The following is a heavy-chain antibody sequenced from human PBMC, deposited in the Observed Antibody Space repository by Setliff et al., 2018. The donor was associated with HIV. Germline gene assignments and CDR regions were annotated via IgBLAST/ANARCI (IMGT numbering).Heavy chain of an antibody. D-gene: IGHD6-13*01. J-gene: IGHJ4*02. Sequence: GASVKVSCKASGYTFTGYYMHWVRQAPGQGLEWMGWINPHSGDTNYAQKFQDRVTMTRDTSVNIAYMQLSRLRSDDTAVYYCARPGIAAADYYFDYWGQGALVTVSS. CDR2: INPHSGDT. CDR1: GYTFTGYY. CDR3: ARPGIAAADYYFDY. V-gene: IGHV1-2*02.